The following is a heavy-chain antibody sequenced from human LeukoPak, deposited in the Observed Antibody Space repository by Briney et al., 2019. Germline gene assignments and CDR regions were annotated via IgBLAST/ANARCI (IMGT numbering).Heavy chain of an antibody. Sequence: HRASVKVSCKASGYTFTSYYMHWVRQAPGQGLEWMGIINPSGGGTTYARKFQGRVTMTSDTSTSTVYMELSSLRSEDTAVYYCARGDYDILTGYYNIGYYFDYWGQGTLVTVSS. V-gene: IGHV1-46*01. J-gene: IGHJ4*02. CDR2: INPSGGGT. CDR3: ARGDYDILTGYYNIGYYFDY. D-gene: IGHD3-9*01. CDR1: GYTFTSYY.